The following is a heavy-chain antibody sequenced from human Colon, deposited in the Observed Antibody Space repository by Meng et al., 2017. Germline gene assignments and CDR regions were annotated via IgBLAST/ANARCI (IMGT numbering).Heavy chain of an antibody. CDR3: VRSSGWVRTGFDP. CDR2: IYYSGST. V-gene: IGHV4-28*01. D-gene: IGHD6-19*01. Sequence: QVQLQESGPGLVKPSDTVSLTCAVSGYSISSSNWWGWIRQPPGKGLEWIGHIYYSGSTFYNPSLKSRVTMSVDTSKNQLSLKLSSVTAVDTAVYYCVRSSGWVRTGFDPWGQGTLVTVSS. J-gene: IGHJ5*02. CDR1: GYSISSSNW.